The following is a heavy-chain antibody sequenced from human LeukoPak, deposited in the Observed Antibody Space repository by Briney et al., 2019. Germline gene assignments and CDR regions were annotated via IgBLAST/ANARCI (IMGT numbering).Heavy chain of an antibody. CDR3: ARGRSAMVTLDY. D-gene: IGHD5-18*01. CDR2: IYYSGST. J-gene: IGHJ4*02. CDR1: GGSISSYY. V-gene: IGHV4-59*01. Sequence: SETLSLTCTVSGGSISSYYWSWIRQPPGKGLEGIGYIYYSGSTNYNPSLKSRVTISVDTSKNQFSLKLSSVTAADTAVYYCARGRSAMVTLDYWGQGTLVTVSS.